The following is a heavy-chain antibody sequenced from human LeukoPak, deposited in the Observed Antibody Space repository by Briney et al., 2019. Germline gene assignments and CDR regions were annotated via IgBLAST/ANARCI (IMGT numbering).Heavy chain of an antibody. CDR3: ARWAVATRSHAFDI. D-gene: IGHD5-12*01. CDR2: IIPIFGTA. V-gene: IGHV1-69*05. J-gene: IGHJ3*02. Sequence: AVTVSRKHSGGSLSSYALSWVRQALRRGGKWMGRIIPIFGTANYTQKFQGRVTITTDTSPSPPYIDPSRLRSEGTALYYTARWAVATRSHAFDIWGQGTMVTVSS. CDR1: GGSLSSYA.